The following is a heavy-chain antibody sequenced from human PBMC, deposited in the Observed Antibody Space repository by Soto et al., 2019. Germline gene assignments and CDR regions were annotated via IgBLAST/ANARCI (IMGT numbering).Heavy chain of an antibody. CDR2: ISSSGTTM. CDR1: GFIFGDYY. Sequence: VQLVESGGGLVKPGGSLRLSCAASGFIFGDYYMTWIRQAPGKGLEWVSYISSSGTTMYYADSMKGRFTISRDNAESSLFLHMNSLRAEDTAVYYCARTPYNWNDGGYYMDVWGKGTTVTVSS. V-gene: IGHV3-11*01. CDR3: ARTPYNWNDGGYYMDV. D-gene: IGHD1-1*01. J-gene: IGHJ6*03.